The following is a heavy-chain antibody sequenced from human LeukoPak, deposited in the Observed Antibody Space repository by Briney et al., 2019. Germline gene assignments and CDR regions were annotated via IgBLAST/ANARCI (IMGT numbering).Heavy chain of an antibody. V-gene: IGHV1-2*02. CDR1: GYTFTGYY. D-gene: IGHD3-3*01. J-gene: IGHJ4*02. Sequence: GASVKVSCKASGYTFTGYYMHWVRQAPGQGLEWMGWINPNSGGTNYAQKFQGRVTMTRDTSISTACMELGRLRSDDAAVYYCARNYDFWSGYYSPRSYFDYWGQGTLVTVSS. CDR2: INPNSGGT. CDR3: ARNYDFWSGYYSPRSYFDY.